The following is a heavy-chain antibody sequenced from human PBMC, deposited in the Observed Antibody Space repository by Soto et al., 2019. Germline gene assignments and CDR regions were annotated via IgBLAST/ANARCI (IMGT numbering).Heavy chain of an antibody. D-gene: IGHD6-19*01. CDR3: TTDSSGWYRGRVDY. CDR2: IRSKANSYAT. J-gene: IGHJ4*02. V-gene: IGHV3-73*02. CDR1: GFTFSGSA. Sequence: EVQLVESGGGLVQPGGSLKLSCAASGFTFSGSAMHWVRQASGKGLEWVDRIRSKANSYATAYAASVKGRFTISRDDSKNTAYLQMNSLKTEDTAVYYCTTDSSGWYRGRVDYWGQGTLVTVSS.